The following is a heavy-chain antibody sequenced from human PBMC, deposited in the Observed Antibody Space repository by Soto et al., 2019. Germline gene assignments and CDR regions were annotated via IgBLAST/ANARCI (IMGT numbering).Heavy chain of an antibody. V-gene: IGHV4-30-2*01. Sequence: QLQLQESGSGLVKPSQTLSLTCAVSGGSISSGGYSWSWIRQPPGKGLEWIGYIYHSGSTYYNAYLKSRVTISVDRSKNQFSLKLSSVTAADTAVYYCARVYRVVVAAGRPDNWFDPWGQGTLVTVSS. D-gene: IGHD2-15*01. CDR2: IYHSGST. CDR1: GGSISSGGYS. J-gene: IGHJ5*02. CDR3: ARVYRVVVAAGRPDNWFDP.